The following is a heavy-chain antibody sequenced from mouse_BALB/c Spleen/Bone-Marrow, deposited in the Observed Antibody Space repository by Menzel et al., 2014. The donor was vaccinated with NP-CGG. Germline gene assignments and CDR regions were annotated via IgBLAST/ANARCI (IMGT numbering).Heavy chain of an antibody. CDR2: ISSGSSTI. D-gene: IGHD4-1*01. CDR1: GFTFSSFG. Sequence: EVQLQQSGGGLVQPGGSRKLSCAASGFTFSSFGMHWVRQAPEKGLEWVAYISSGSSTISYADTVKGRVTGSRNNPKNTLFLQMTSQRSEDTAMYFCTRGGNWDDFDSWGQGTTLTVSS. V-gene: IGHV5-17*02. J-gene: IGHJ2*01. CDR3: TRGGNWDDFDS.